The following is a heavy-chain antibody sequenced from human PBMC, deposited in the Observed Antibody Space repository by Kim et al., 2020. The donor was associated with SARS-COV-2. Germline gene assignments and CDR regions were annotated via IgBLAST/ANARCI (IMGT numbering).Heavy chain of an antibody. Sequence: GGSLRLSCAAAGFTFSNYAMSWVRQAPGKGLEWVSVVSGSGGNTYYADSVKGRFIISRDNSKNTLYLQMNSLRAEDTAIYYCAKDSSGYANIYYYGMDV. CDR3: AKDSSGYANIYYYGMDV. V-gene: IGHV3-23*01. CDR1: GFTFSNYA. CDR2: VSGSGGNT. D-gene: IGHD3-22*01. J-gene: IGHJ6*01.